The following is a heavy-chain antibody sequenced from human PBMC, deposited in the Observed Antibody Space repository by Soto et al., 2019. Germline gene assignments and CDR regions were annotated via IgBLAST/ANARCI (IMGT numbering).Heavy chain of an antibody. J-gene: IGHJ4*02. Sequence: GGSLRLSCAGPGFTFSSYGIHWVRQAPGKGLEWVALISYDGGNEKYTESVKDRFTISRDDSHNVAYLQMSSLRTEDTAMYYCAKDRYSGTYPTDFDYWGQGSLVTVSS. V-gene: IGHV3-30*18. CDR1: GFTFSSYG. CDR2: ISYDGGNE. CDR3: AKDRYSGTYPTDFDY. D-gene: IGHD1-26*01.